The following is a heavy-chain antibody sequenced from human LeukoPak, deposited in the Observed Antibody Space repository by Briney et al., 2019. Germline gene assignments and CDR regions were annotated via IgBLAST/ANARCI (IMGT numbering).Heavy chain of an antibody. J-gene: IGHJ4*02. CDR2: MFTGGNT. D-gene: IGHD6-19*01. V-gene: IGHV4-4*07. CDR3: AREYSSGWPPYFDY. Sequence: SETLSLTCAVSGGSIRIDCWTWIRQPAGQGLEWIGRMFTGGNTHYNPSLKSRVTMSIDTSKNQFSLKLSSVTAADTAVYYCAREYSSGWPPYFDYWGQGTLVTVSS. CDR1: GGSIRIDC.